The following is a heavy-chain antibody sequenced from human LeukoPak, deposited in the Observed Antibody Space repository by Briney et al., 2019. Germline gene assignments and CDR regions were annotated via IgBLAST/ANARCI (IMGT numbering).Heavy chain of an antibody. J-gene: IGHJ4*02. Sequence: GGSLRLSCAASGFTFSSYGMHWVRQAPGKGLEWVAVISYDGSNKYYADSVKGRFTISRDNSKNTLYLQMNSLRAEDTAVYYCASWGRGYSYFDYWGQGTLVTVSS. V-gene: IGHV3-30*03. CDR3: ASWGRGYSYFDY. CDR2: ISYDGSNK. D-gene: IGHD5-18*01. CDR1: GFTFSSYG.